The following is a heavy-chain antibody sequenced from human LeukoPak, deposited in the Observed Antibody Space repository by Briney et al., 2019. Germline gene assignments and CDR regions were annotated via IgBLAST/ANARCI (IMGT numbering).Heavy chain of an antibody. CDR1: GFTFSSYA. Sequence: PGGTLRLSCAASGFTFSSYAMSWVRQAPGKGLEWVSGITGSGSGTYYADSVKGRFTISRDNSKNTLYLQMNSLRAEDTAVYYCAKDQRSIAVAGYFDYWGQGTLVTVSS. J-gene: IGHJ4*02. CDR3: AKDQRSIAVAGYFDY. CDR2: ITGSGSGT. D-gene: IGHD6-19*01. V-gene: IGHV3-23*01.